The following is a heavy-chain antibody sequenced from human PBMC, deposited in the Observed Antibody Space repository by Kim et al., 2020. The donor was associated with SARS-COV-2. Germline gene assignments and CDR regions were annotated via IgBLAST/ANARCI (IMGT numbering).Heavy chain of an antibody. CDR1: GYSISSGYY. CDR2: IYHSGST. CDR3: ARLMVRGVITYDAFDI. V-gene: IGHV4-38-2*02. J-gene: IGHJ3*02. Sequence: SETLSLTCTVSGYSISSGYYWGWIRQPPGKGLEWIGSIYHSGSTYYNPSLKSRVTISVDTSKNQFSLKLSSVTAADTAVYYCARLMVRGVITYDAFDIWG. D-gene: IGHD3-10*01.